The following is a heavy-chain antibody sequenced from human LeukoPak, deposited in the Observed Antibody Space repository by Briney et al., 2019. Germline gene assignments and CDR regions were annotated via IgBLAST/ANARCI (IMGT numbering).Heavy chain of an antibody. CDR3: ARVSVSSGWLFYFDY. CDR2: IIPIFGTA. CDR1: GGTFSSYA. D-gene: IGHD6-19*01. Sequence: GASVKVSCKASGGTFSSYAISWVRQAPGQGLEWMGGIIPIFGTANYAQKFQGRVTITADESTSTAYMELSSLRSEDTAVYYCARVSVSSGWLFYFDYWGQGTLVTVSS. J-gene: IGHJ4*02. V-gene: IGHV1-69*13.